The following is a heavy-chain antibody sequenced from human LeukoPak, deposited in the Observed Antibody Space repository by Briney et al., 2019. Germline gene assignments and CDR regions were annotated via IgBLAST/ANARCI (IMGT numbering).Heavy chain of an antibody. J-gene: IGHJ4*02. D-gene: IGHD1-26*01. V-gene: IGHV3-23*01. CDR2: ISASGGAT. Sequence: GGSLRLSCAASGFTFTNYAMSWVRQAPGKGLEWVSGISASGGATYSAESVRGRFTISRDNSKNTLYLQMNSLRVDDTAAYYCATISGSFEYLDYWGQGTLVTVSS. CDR3: ATISGSFEYLDY. CDR1: GFTFTNYA.